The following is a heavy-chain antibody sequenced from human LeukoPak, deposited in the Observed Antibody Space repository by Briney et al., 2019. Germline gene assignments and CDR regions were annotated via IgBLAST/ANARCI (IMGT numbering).Heavy chain of an antibody. D-gene: IGHD4/OR15-4a*01. Sequence: PGGSLRLSCAASGFTFSSYEMNWVRQAPGKGLEWVSYISSSGSTIYYADSVKGRFTISRDNSRNTLYLQMNSLRAEDTAVYYCARGRPNYYFDCWGQGTLVTVSS. CDR3: ARGRPNYYFDC. J-gene: IGHJ4*02. CDR2: ISSSGSTI. V-gene: IGHV3-48*03. CDR1: GFTFSSYE.